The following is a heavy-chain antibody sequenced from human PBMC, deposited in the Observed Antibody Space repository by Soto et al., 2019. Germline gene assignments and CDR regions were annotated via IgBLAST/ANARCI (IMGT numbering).Heavy chain of an antibody. CDR1: GGSSSGWY. Sequence: PSETLSLTCAVYGGSSSGWYWTWIRQPPVKGLEWIGEISSGITNYNPSLGSRVTISADTSKNQFSLKLTSVTAADTAVYYCARGPYSRGVGATNPSHWGQGTLVTVSS. V-gene: IGHV4-34*01. D-gene: IGHD1-26*01. CDR3: ARGPYSRGVGATNPSH. J-gene: IGHJ4*02. CDR2: ISSGIT.